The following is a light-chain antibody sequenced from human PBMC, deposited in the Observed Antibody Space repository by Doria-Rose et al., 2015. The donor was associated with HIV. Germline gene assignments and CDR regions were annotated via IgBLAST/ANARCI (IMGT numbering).Light chain of an antibody. V-gene: IGKV1-5*03. CDR2: KAS. Sequence: DIQVTQSPSTLSASVGDRVTITCRASQSISNWLAWYQQKPGQAPKLLIYKASTLHSGVPSRFRGSGSGTEFTLTINSLQPDDFATYYCQHFDKYFSWTFGHGTKVDIK. CDR1: QSISNW. CDR3: QHFDKYFSWT. J-gene: IGKJ1*01.